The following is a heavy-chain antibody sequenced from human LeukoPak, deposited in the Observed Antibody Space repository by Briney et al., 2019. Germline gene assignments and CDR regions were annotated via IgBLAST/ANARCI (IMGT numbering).Heavy chain of an antibody. CDR3: ARALYYYDNQGDFDY. Sequence: GASVKVSCKASGYTFTSYGISWVRQAPGQGLEWMGIINPSGGSTSYAQKFQGRVTMTRDMSTSTVYMELSSLRSEDTAVYYCARALYYYDNQGDFDYWGQGTLVTVSS. J-gene: IGHJ4*02. CDR1: GYTFTSYG. CDR2: INPSGGST. V-gene: IGHV1-46*01. D-gene: IGHD3-22*01.